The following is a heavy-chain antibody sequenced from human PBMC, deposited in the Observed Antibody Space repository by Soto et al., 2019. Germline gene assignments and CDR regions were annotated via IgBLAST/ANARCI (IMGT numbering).Heavy chain of an antibody. Sequence: GESLKSAGKGSAYSFTNYCIGWVRQMPWKGLEWMGIIYPDDSDTRYSPSFQGQVTISVDKSISTAYLQWSSLKASDTAMYYCTRHGYYFDYWGQGTLVTVSS. CDR1: AYSFTNYC. CDR2: IYPDDSDT. V-gene: IGHV5-51*01. CDR3: TRHGYYFDY. J-gene: IGHJ4*02.